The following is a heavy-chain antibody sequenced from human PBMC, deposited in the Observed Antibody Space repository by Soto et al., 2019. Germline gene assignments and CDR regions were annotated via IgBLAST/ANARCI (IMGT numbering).Heavy chain of an antibody. Sequence: SETLSLTCTVSGGSISSSSYYWGWIRQPPGKGLEWIGSIYYSGSTYYNPSLKSRVTISVDTSKNQFSLKLSSVTAADTAVYYCATPSGILPQIGDYYYYGMNVWGQGTTVTVSS. CDR3: ATPSGILPQIGDYYYYGMNV. CDR2: IYYSGST. V-gene: IGHV4-39*01. CDR1: GGSISSSSYY. D-gene: IGHD2-15*01. J-gene: IGHJ6*02.